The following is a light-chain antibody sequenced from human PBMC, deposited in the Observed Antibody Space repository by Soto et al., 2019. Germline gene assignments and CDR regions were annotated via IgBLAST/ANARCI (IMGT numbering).Light chain of an antibody. CDR2: EDN. J-gene: IGLJ2*01. V-gene: IGLV6-57*01. CDR3: QSYDSSHHVV. CDR1: SGIIASNY. Sequence: NFMLTQPHSVSASPGKTVTISCTRSSGIIASNYVQWYQQRPGSSPTTVIYEDNQRPSGVPDRFSGSIDSSSNSASLTISGLKTEDEADYHCQSYDSSHHVVFGGGPKLTVL.